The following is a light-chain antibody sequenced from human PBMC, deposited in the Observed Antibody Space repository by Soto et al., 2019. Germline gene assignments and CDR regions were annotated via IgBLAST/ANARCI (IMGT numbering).Light chain of an antibody. CDR3: SSYAGSNTWV. J-gene: IGLJ3*02. Sequence: QSVLTQPPSAAGSPGQSVTISCTGTSSDVGGYNYVSWYQQHTGKAPKLMIYDVTQRPSGVPDRFSGSKSGNTASLTVSGLQAEDEADYYCSSYAGSNTWVFGGGTKVTVL. CDR2: DVT. CDR1: SSDVGGYNY. V-gene: IGLV2-8*01.